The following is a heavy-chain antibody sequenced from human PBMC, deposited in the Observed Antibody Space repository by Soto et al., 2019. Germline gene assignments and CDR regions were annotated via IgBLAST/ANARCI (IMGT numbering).Heavy chain of an antibody. D-gene: IGHD3-10*01. CDR1: GGSISSYY. V-gene: IGHV4-59*01. Sequence: QVQLQESGPGLVKPSETLSLTCTVSGGSISSYYWSWIRQPPGKGLEWIGYIYYSGSTNYNPSLKSRVTISVDTSKNQFSLKLSSVTAADTAVYYCARDTIGTYYYGSGSNYGMDVWGQGTTVTVSS. CDR3: ARDTIGTYYYGSGSNYGMDV. J-gene: IGHJ6*02. CDR2: IYYSGST.